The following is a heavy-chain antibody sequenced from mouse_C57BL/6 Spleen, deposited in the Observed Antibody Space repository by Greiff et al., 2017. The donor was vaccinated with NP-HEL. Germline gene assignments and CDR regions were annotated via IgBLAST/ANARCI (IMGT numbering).Heavy chain of an antibody. CDR1: GYTFTSYW. D-gene: IGHD2-5*01. CDR2: IYPSDSET. CDR3: ARGGAYYSNPAWFAY. Sequence: VQLQQPGAELVRPGSSVKLSCKASGYTFTSYWMDWVKQRPGQGLEWIGNIYPSDSETHYNQKFKDKATLTVDKSSSTAYMQLSSLTSEDSAVYYCARGGAYYSNPAWFAYWGQGTLVTVSA. J-gene: IGHJ3*01. V-gene: IGHV1-61*01.